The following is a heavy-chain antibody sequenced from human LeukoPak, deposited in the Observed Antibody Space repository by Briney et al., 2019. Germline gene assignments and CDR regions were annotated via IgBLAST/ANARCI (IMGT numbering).Heavy chain of an antibody. J-gene: IGHJ4*02. D-gene: IGHD5-12*01. Sequence: GGSLRLSCAASGFTFSSYAMHWVRQAPGKGLEWVSAISGSGGSTYYADSVKGRFTISRDNSKNTLYLQMNSLRAEDTAVYYCANGAEMATIPFDYWGQGTLVTVSS. CDR3: ANGAEMATIPFDY. V-gene: IGHV3-23*01. CDR1: GFTFSSYA. CDR2: ISGSGGST.